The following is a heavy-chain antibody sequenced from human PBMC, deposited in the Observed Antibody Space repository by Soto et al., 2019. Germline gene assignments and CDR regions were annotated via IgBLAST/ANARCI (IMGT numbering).Heavy chain of an antibody. V-gene: IGHV1-69*08. Sequence: QVQLVQSGAEVKKPGSSVKVSCKASGGTFSTYTITWVRQAPGRGLEWMGRIIPIIGIINYAQKFQGRVTISAEKFTGTAYMELTGLRSDDTAVYYCAGDPDSHYNDSHASSYPWGQGTLVTVSS. CDR1: GGTFSTYT. CDR3: AGDPDSHYNDSHASSYP. CDR2: IIPIIGII. J-gene: IGHJ5*02. D-gene: IGHD4-4*01.